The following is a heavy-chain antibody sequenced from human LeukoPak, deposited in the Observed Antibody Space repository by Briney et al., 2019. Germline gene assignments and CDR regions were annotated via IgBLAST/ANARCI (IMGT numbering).Heavy chain of an antibody. Sequence: SGGSLRLSCAASGFTFSSYGMSWVRQAPGKGLEWVSAISNSGGSTPYADSAKGRFTISRDNAKNSLYLQMNSLRDEDTALYYCARGAVGGFGGQPPYHYYGMDVWGQGTTVIVSS. J-gene: IGHJ6*02. CDR1: GFTFSSYG. D-gene: IGHD3-10*01. V-gene: IGHV3-23*01. CDR2: ISNSGGST. CDR3: ARGAVGGFGGQPPYHYYGMDV.